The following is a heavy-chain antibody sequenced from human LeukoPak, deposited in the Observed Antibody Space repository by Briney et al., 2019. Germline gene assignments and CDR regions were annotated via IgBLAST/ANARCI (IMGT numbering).Heavy chain of an antibody. CDR3: ARSARDSEYTNMDH. V-gene: IGHV3-48*03. D-gene: IGHD5-18*01. CDR2: ISSSGSTI. CDR1: GFTFSSYE. Sequence: PGGSLRLSCAASGFTFSSYEMNWVRKAPGKGLEWVSYISSSGSTIYYADSVKGRFTISRDNAKNSLYLQMNSLRAEDTAVYYCARSARDSEYTNMDHWGQGTLVTISS. J-gene: IGHJ4*02.